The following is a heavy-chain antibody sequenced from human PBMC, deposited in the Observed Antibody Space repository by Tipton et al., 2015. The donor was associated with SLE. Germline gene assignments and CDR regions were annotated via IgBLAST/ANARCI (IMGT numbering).Heavy chain of an antibody. V-gene: IGHV4-39*01. CDR1: GVSITSRNHF. J-gene: IGHJ4*02. CDR3: AMRLWEPDDY. Sequence: GLVKPSETLSLTCTVSGVSITSRNHFWGWIRQPPGKGLEWIGSLYYSGGTYHNPSLKSRVTISVDTSKNQFSLRLTSVTAADTAVYYCAMRLWEPDDYWGQGTLVTVSS. D-gene: IGHD1-26*01. CDR2: LYYSGGT.